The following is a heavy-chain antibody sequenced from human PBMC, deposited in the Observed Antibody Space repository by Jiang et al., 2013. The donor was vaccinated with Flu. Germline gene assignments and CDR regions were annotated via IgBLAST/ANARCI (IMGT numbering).Heavy chain of an antibody. V-gene: IGHV3-48*02. Sequence: QLVESGETWCXRGGPVRLSCAASGFTFRSYAMNWVRQAPGKGLEWLSYISRGVGTMYADSVKGRFTISRDNAKNSLFLQMNSLREEDTAVYYCARDGGRAYDDDYWGQGTLVTVSS. CDR1: GFTFRSYA. CDR2: ISRGVGTM. J-gene: IGHJ4*02. CDR3: ARDGGRAYDDDY. D-gene: IGHD5-12*01.